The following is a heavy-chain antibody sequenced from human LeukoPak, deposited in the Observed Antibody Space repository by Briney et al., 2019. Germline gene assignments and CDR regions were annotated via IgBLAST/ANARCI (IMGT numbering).Heavy chain of an antibody. J-gene: IGHJ4*02. CDR2: ISGSGGST. V-gene: IGHV3-23*01. CDR3: AGSGYDPQWY. D-gene: IGHD5-12*01. Sequence: GGSLRLSCAASGFTFSSYSMSWVRQAPGKWLEWVSAISGSGGSTYYADSVKGRFTISRDNSKNTLYLQMNSLRAEDTAVYYCAGSGYDPQWYWGQGTLVTVSS. CDR1: GFTFSSYS.